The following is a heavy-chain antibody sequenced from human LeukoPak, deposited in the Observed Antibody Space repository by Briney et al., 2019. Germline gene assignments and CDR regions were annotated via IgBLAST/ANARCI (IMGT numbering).Heavy chain of an antibody. CDR1: GFTFSSYA. CDR3: AKVIAARTLYNWFDP. J-gene: IGHJ5*02. V-gene: IGHV3-64*01. CDR2: ISSNGGST. Sequence: GGSLRLSCAASGFTFSSYAMHWVRQAPGKGLEYVSAISSNGGSTYYANSVKGRFTISRDNSKNTLYLQMNSLRAEDTAVYYCAKVIAARTLYNWFDPWGQGTLVTVSS. D-gene: IGHD6-6*01.